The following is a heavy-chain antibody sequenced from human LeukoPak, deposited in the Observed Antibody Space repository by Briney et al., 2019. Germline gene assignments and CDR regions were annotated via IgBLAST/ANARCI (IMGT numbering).Heavy chain of an antibody. D-gene: IGHD3-22*01. Sequence: GGSLRLSCAASGFTFSSYWMSWVRQAPGKGLEWVGQISQDGSTTNYIDSVRGRFTISRDNAKNLLYLQVNSLRAEDTAVYYCATDRGYLQFDYWGQGTLVTVSS. CDR1: GFTFSSYW. CDR3: ATDRGYLQFDY. CDR2: ISQDGSTT. V-gene: IGHV3-7*01. J-gene: IGHJ4*02.